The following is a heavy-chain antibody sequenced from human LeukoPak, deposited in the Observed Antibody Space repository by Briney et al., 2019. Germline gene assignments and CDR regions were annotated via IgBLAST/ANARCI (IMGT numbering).Heavy chain of an antibody. CDR3: AKSLLTTASGTGRAFDL. V-gene: IGHV3-23*01. Sequence: GGSLRLSCAASRFSFSAYPMGWVRRAPGRGLEWVSGISAGGDLIFRADPVKGRFTISRDNSKNTLYLQMNSLRADDTAEYYCAKSLLTTASGTGRAFDLWSQGTMVTVSS. D-gene: IGHD1-26*01. CDR2: ISAGGDLI. J-gene: IGHJ3*01. CDR1: RFSFSAYP.